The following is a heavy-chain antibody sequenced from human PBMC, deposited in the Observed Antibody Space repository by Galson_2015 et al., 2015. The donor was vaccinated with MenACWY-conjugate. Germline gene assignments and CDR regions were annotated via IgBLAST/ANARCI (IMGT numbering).Heavy chain of an antibody. CDR3: ARHPPGGRGMDV. CDR2: ISPIDSKT. D-gene: IGHD1-26*01. Sequence: GAEVKKPGASLKISCKASGYNFITYWIGWVRQVPGKGLEWVGLISPIDSKTRYSPAFEGRVTISADNSITTAYLQWNSLQASDTAMYYCARHPPGGRGMDVWGQGTTVTVSS. CDR1: GYNFITYW. J-gene: IGHJ6*02. V-gene: IGHV5-51*01.